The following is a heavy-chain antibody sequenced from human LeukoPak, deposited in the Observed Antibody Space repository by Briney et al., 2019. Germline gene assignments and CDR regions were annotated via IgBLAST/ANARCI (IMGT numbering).Heavy chain of an antibody. J-gene: IGHJ4*02. Sequence: ASVKVSCKASGYTFTSYYMHWVRHAPGQGLEWMGIINPSGGSTSYAQKFQGRVTMTRDTSTSTVYMELSSLRSEDTAVYYCAIELGYSSSWYGTFDYWGQGTLVTVSS. CDR1: GYTFTSYY. D-gene: IGHD6-13*01. CDR3: AIELGYSSSWYGTFDY. V-gene: IGHV1-46*01. CDR2: INPSGGST.